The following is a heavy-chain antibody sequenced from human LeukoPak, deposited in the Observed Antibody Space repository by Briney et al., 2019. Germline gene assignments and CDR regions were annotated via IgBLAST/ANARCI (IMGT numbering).Heavy chain of an antibody. J-gene: IGHJ4*02. CDR3: TKELDYSNRKPEAYFVL. Sequence: PGGSLRLSCAASGFLFGDYAMHWVRQAPGKGLEWVGGINWRSDAVGYADSVKGRFAISRDNAQNSLYLQMNSLRPDDTALYYCTKELDYSNRKPEAYFVLWGQGPLVTVSS. D-gene: IGHD4-11*01. V-gene: IGHV3-9*01. CDR2: INWRSDAV. CDR1: GFLFGDYA.